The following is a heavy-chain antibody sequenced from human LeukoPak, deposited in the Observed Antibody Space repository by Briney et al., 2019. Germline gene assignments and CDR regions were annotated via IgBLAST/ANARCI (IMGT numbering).Heavy chain of an antibody. CDR3: AKAQVGAILHAFDI. J-gene: IGHJ3*02. CDR2: ITGSGGST. V-gene: IGHV3-23*01. CDR1: GFTFSSYR. D-gene: IGHD1-26*01. Sequence: GGSQRLSCAASGFTFSSYRMNWVRQAPGKGLEWVSAITGSGGSTYYADSVKGRFTISRDNSKNTLYLQMNSLRAEDTAVYYCAKAQVGAILHAFDIWGQGTMVTVSS.